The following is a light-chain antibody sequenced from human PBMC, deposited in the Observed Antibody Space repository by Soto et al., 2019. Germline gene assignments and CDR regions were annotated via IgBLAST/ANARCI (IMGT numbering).Light chain of an antibody. J-gene: IGKJ2*01. CDR2: GAF. V-gene: IGKV3-15*01. CDR3: LQYDKSPYT. Sequence: EIVLTQSPVTLSVSPGQRATLSCKTSQIVGTNLAWYQQKPGQAPRLLMYGAFIRAPGFPVRFRGTGSGSEFTLTISSLQSEDGVLYYSLQYDKSPYTFGQGTNLEMK. CDR1: QIVGTN.